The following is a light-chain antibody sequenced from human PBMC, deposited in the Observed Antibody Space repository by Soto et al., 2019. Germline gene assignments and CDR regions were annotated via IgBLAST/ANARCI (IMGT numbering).Light chain of an antibody. Sequence: EVVLTQSPGTLSLSPGERATLSCRASQSISQSLAWYQQRPGQSPRLLIYDASRRATGIPDRFTGSGFGTDFTLTISRLAPEDLAVYYCLQYGGSPRTFGQGTKVELK. CDR3: LQYGGSPRT. J-gene: IGKJ1*01. V-gene: IGKV3-20*01. CDR1: QSISQS. CDR2: DAS.